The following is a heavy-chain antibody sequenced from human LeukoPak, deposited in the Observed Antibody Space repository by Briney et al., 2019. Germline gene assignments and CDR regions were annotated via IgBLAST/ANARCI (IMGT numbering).Heavy chain of an antibody. Sequence: SETLSLTCTVSGGSISSSSYYWGWIRQPPGKGLEWIGSIYYSGSTYYNPSLKSRVTISVDTSKNQFSLKLSSVTAADTAVYHCARAAIGRYDFWSGYPRWFDPWGQGTLVTVSS. CDR3: ARAAIGRYDFWSGYPRWFDP. CDR2: IYYSGST. CDR1: GGSISSSSYY. V-gene: IGHV4-39*07. J-gene: IGHJ5*02. D-gene: IGHD3-3*01.